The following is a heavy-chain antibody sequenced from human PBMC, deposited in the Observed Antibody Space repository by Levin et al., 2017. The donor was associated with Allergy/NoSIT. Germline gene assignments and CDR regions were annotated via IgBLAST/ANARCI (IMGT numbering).Heavy chain of an antibody. CDR1: GLTFSSYS. CDR2: ISSSSSFI. Sequence: GESLKISCAASGLTFSSYSMQWVRQAPGKGLEWVSSISSSSSFIYYGDSVRGRFTISRDNVKNSLYLHMNSLRAEDSAVYYCARASGWPEGRFDSWGQGSLVTVS. CDR3: ARASGWPEGRFDS. J-gene: IGHJ4*02. D-gene: IGHD6-19*01. V-gene: IGHV3-21*01.